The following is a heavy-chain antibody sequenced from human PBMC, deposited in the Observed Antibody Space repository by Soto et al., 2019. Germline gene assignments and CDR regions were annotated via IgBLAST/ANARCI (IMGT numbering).Heavy chain of an antibody. J-gene: IGHJ4*02. D-gene: IGHD3-10*01. CDR1: GFTFSNAW. V-gene: IGHV3-74*01. CDR2: INSGGGTT. CDR3: ARWFTYGNFDYFDY. Sequence: GGSLRLSCAASGFTFSNAWINWFRQAPGKGLVWVSRINSGGGTTTYADSVKGRFTISRDNAKNTLYLQMNGLRAEDTAVYYCARWFTYGNFDYFDYWGQGTQVTVSS.